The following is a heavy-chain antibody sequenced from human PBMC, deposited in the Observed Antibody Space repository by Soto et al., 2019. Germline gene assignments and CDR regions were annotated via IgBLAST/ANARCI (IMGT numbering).Heavy chain of an antibody. D-gene: IGHD6-19*01. Sequence: GGSLRLSCAASGFTVSSNYMSWVRQAPGKGLEWVSYISSSSSTIYYADSVKGRFTISRDNAKNSLYLQMNSLRAEDTAVYYCAGSIAVAGTEFDYWGQGTLVTVSS. CDR1: GFTVSSNY. V-gene: IGHV3-48*01. J-gene: IGHJ4*02. CDR2: ISSSSSTI. CDR3: AGSIAVAGTEFDY.